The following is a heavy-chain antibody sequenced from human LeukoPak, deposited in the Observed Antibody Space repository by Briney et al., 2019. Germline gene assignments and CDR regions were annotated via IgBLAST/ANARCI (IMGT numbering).Heavy chain of an antibody. Sequence: ASVKVSCKASGYTFTGYYMHWVRQAPGQGLEWMGWINPNSGGTNYAQKFQGRVTMTRDTSISTAYMELSRLRSDDTAVYYCARVLRYCSSTSCSYYFDCWGQGTLVTVSS. CDR1: GYTFTGYY. J-gene: IGHJ4*02. CDR2: INPNSGGT. D-gene: IGHD2-2*01. V-gene: IGHV1-2*02. CDR3: ARVLRYCSSTSCSYYFDC.